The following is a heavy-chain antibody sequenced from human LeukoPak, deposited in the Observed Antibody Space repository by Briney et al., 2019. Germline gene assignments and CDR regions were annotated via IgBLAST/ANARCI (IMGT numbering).Heavy chain of an antibody. V-gene: IGHV3-11*04. J-gene: IGHJ4*02. CDR2: ISSSGSTI. CDR3: ARSGVQSGYCSSINCYTGY. Sequence: GGSLRLSCAASGFTFSDYYMSWIRQAPGKGLEWVSYISSSGSTIYYADSVKGRFTISRDNAKNSLYLQMNSLRAEDTAVYYCARSGVQSGYCSSINCYTGYWGQGTLVTVSS. D-gene: IGHD2-2*02. CDR1: GFTFSDYY.